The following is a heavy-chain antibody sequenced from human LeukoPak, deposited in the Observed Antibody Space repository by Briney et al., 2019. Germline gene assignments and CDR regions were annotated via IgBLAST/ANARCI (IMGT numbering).Heavy chain of an antibody. Sequence: ASVKVSCKASGYTFTGYHMLWVRQAPGQGLEWMGRINPNSGDTNYAQKFQGRVTMTRDTSISTAYMELSRLRSEDTAVYYCARARRTSSGSYYFDSWGQGTLVTVSS. CDR1: GYTFTGYH. J-gene: IGHJ4*02. D-gene: IGHD6-19*01. V-gene: IGHV1-2*06. CDR3: ARARRTSSGSYYFDS. CDR2: INPNSGDT.